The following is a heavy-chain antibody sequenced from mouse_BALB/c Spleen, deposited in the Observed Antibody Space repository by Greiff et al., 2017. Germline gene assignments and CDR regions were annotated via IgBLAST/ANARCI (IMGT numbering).Heavy chain of an antibody. Sequence: EVQLQQSGAELVKPGASVKLSCTASGFNIKDTYMHWVKQRPEQGLEWIGRIDPANGNTKYDPKFQGKATITADTSSNTAYLQLSSLTSEDTAVYYCARWGTVVAYYYAMDYWGQGTSVTVSS. J-gene: IGHJ4*01. V-gene: IGHV14-3*02. CDR1: GFNIKDTY. CDR3: ARWGTVVAYYYAMDY. CDR2: IDPANGNT. D-gene: IGHD1-1*01.